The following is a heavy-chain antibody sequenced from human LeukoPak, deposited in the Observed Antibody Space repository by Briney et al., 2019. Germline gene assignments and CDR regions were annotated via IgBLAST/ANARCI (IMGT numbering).Heavy chain of an antibody. CDR3: AGTLRYFDWLFH. Sequence: SETLSLTCTVSGGSISSYYWSWIRQPPGKGLEWIGYIYYSGSTYYNPSLKSRVTISVDTSKNQFSLKLSSVTAADTAVYYCAGTLRYFDWLFHWGQGTLVTVSS. CDR1: GGSISSYY. V-gene: IGHV4-59*12. J-gene: IGHJ4*02. D-gene: IGHD3-9*01. CDR2: IYYSGST.